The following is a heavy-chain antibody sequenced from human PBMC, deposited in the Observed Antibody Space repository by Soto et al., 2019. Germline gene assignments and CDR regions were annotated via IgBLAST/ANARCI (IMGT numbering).Heavy chain of an antibody. CDR1: GFTFSSYW. V-gene: IGHV3-74*01. CDR2: INSDGSST. J-gene: IGHJ3*02. Sequence: EVQLVESGGGLVQPGGSLRLSCAASGFTFSSYWMHWVRQAPGKGLVWVSRINSDGSSTSYADSVKGRFTISRDNAKDTLYLQMNSLRAADTAVYYCANYGWSRAFAIWGQGTMVTVSS. CDR3: ANYGWSRAFAI. D-gene: IGHD4-17*01.